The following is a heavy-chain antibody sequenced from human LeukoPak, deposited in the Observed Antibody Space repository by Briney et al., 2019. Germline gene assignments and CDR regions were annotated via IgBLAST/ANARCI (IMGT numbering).Heavy chain of an antibody. CDR2: ISNSGGDT. V-gene: IGHV3-23*01. CDR1: GFTFSSYA. Sequence: GGSLRLSCAASGFTFSSYAMSWVRQAPGKGLEWVSAISNSGGDTYYADSVKGRFTISRDNSKNTLYVQMNSLRAEDTAVYYCAKDVGSQYRYNYYFDYWGQGTLVTVSS. J-gene: IGHJ4*02. CDR3: AKDVGSQYRYNYYFDY. D-gene: IGHD5-18*01.